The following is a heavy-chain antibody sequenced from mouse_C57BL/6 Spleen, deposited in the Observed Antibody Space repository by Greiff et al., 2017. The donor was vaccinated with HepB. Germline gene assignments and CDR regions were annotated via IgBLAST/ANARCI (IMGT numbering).Heavy chain of an antibody. Sequence: VKLVESGAELARPGASVKLSCKASGYTFTSYGISWVKQRTGQGLEWIGEIYPRSGNTYYNEKFKGKATLTADKSSSTAYMELRSLTSEDSAVYFCARNYGSSSYYAMDYWGQGTSVTVSS. CDR3: ARNYGSSSYYAMDY. CDR2: IYPRSGNT. CDR1: GYTFTSYG. J-gene: IGHJ4*01. V-gene: IGHV1-81*01. D-gene: IGHD1-1*01.